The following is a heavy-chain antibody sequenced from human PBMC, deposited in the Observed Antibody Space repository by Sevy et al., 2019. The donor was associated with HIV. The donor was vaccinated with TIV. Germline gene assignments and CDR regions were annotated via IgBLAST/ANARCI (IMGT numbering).Heavy chain of an antibody. CDR3: ARALHIIAARPGAFDY. Sequence: ASVKVSCKASGYTFTGYYMHWVRQAPGQGLEWMGRINPNSGGTNYAQKFQGRVTMTRDTSISTAYMELSRLRSDDMAVYYCARALHIIAARPGAFDYWGQGTLVTVSS. CDR1: GYTFTGYY. V-gene: IGHV1-2*06. D-gene: IGHD6-6*01. CDR2: INPNSGGT. J-gene: IGHJ4*02.